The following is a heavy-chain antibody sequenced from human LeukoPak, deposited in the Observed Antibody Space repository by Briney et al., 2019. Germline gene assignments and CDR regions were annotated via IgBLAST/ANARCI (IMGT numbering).Heavy chain of an antibody. J-gene: IGHJ3*02. CDR1: GFTFSSYS. CDR2: ISSSSSYI. Sequence: PGGSLRLSCAASGFTFSSYSMNWVRQAPGKGLEWVSSISSSSSYIYYADSVKGRFTISRDNAKNSLYLQMNSLRAEDMAVYYCASSSSDRSGSFPNSAFGIWGQGTMVTVSS. D-gene: IGHD3-22*01. CDR3: ASSSSDRSGSFPNSAFGI. V-gene: IGHV3-21*01.